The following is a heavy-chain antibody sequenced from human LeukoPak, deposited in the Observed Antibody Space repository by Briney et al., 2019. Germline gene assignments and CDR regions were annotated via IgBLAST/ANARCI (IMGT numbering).Heavy chain of an antibody. D-gene: IGHD3-10*01. Sequence: GASVKVSCKAPGYTFTSYFMHWVRQAPGHGLEWMGIINPSGGSTTYAQKFQGRVTMTRDTSTSTVYMELNSLTSEDTAVYYCANSGSYSQFDYWGQGTLVTVSS. CDR3: ANSGSYSQFDY. V-gene: IGHV1-46*01. CDR1: GYTFTSYF. J-gene: IGHJ4*02. CDR2: INPSGGST.